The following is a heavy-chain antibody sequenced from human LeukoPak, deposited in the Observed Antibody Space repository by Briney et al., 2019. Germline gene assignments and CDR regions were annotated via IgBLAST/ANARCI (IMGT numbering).Heavy chain of an antibody. CDR3: ARDARYYYGSGSYTYYYYMDV. J-gene: IGHJ6*03. CDR2: IYYTGST. Sequence: SETLSLTCTVSGGSISSSSYYWGWIRQPPGKGLEWIGSIYYTGSTYYNPSLKSRVTISVDTSKNQFSLKLSSVTAADTAVYYCARDARYYYGSGSYTYYYYMDVWGKGTTVTVSS. CDR1: GGSISSSSYY. D-gene: IGHD3-10*01. V-gene: IGHV4-39*07.